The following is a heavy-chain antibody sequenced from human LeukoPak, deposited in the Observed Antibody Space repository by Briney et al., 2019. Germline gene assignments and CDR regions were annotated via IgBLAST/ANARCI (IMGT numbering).Heavy chain of an antibody. J-gene: IGHJ5*02. CDR3: ARSSWNWFDP. CDR2: INHSGST. D-gene: IGHD6-13*01. CDR1: GGSFSGYY. V-gene: IGHV4-34*01. Sequence: TSETLSLTCAAYGGSFSGYYWSWIRQPPGKGLEWIGEINHSGSTNYNPSLKSRVTISVDTSKNQFSLKLSSVTAADTAVYYCARSSWNWFDPWGQGTLVTVSS.